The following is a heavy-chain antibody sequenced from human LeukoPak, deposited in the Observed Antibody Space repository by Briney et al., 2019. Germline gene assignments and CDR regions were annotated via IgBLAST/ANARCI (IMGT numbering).Heavy chain of an antibody. Sequence: GGSLRLSCAASGFTFSSYGMHWVRQAPGKGLEWVAVISYDGSNKYYADSVKSRFTISRDNSKNTLYLQMNSLRAEDTAVYYCVKVITMVRGVIKNYYGMDVWGKGTTVTVSS. J-gene: IGHJ6*04. CDR1: GFTFSSYG. CDR3: VKVITMVRGVIKNYYGMDV. D-gene: IGHD3-10*01. CDR2: ISYDGSNK. V-gene: IGHV3-30*18.